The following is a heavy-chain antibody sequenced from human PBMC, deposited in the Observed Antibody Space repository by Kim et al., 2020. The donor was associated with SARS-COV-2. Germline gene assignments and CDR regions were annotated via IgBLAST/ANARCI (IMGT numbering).Heavy chain of an antibody. CDR3: AKDFPVSPLYDSSGYGQ. D-gene: IGHD3-22*01. J-gene: IGHJ4*02. Sequence: GGSLRLSCAASGFTFSSYAMSWVRQAPGKGLEWVSAISGSGGSTYYADSVKGRFTISRDNSKNTLYLQMNSLRAEDTAVYYCAKDFPVSPLYDSSGYGQWGQGTLVTVSS. CDR2: ISGSGGST. V-gene: IGHV3-23*01. CDR1: GFTFSSYA.